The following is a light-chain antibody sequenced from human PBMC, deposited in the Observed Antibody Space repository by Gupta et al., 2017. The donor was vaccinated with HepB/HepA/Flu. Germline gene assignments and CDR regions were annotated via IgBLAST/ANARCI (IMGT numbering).Light chain of an antibody. CDR3: QQYGSSPKT. Sequence: ENVLTQSPGTLSLSPGERATPSCRASQSVRGSDLAWYQQKPGQAPRLLIYHISNRATGIPDRFSGSGSGTDFSLTISRLEPEDFAVYYCQQYGSSPKTFGRGTKVEIK. J-gene: IGKJ1*01. CDR2: HIS. CDR1: QSVRGSD. V-gene: IGKV3-20*01.